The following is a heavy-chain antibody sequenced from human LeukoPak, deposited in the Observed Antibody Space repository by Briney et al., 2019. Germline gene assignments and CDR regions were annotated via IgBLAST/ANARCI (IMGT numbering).Heavy chain of an antibody. CDR1: GGSLSTYY. Sequence: KPSETLSLTCTVSGGSLSTYYWSWIRQPPGKGLEWMGYIYYTGSTNYNPPLKSRVNIPVDTSKNQFSLRLSSVTAADTAVYYCARASGGYFKNWFDPWGQGNLVSVSS. CDR2: IYYTGST. V-gene: IGHV4-59*01. J-gene: IGHJ5*02. CDR3: ARASGGYFKNWFDP. D-gene: IGHD3-22*01.